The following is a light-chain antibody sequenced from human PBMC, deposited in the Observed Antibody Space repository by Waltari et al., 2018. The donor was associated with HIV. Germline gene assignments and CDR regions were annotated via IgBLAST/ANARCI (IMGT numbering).Light chain of an antibody. V-gene: IGLV2-14*03. J-gene: IGLJ2*01. Sequence: QSALPQPASVSGFLGQSINISCTGLSTDSLFYQYVSWYQQHPGKIPSLIIFDINNRPSGVSDHFSGSRSGNSASLTFSGLQSGDEAHYYCASNRLDYTLIFGGGTKLTVL. CDR2: DIN. CDR3: ASNRLDYTLI. CDR1: STDSLFYQY.